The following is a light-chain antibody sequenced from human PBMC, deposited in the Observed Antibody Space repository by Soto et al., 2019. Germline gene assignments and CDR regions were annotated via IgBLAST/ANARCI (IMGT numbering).Light chain of an antibody. CDR3: QQYNSYPWT. J-gene: IGKJ1*01. CDR2: DAS. CDR1: QSISNW. V-gene: IGKV1-5*01. Sequence: DIQMTQSPSTLFASVGDRLTITSRVSQSISNWLAWYQQKPGKAPKVVIYDASSLENGVPSRFSGSGAGTECTRTISSLQPDDFETYFCQQYNSYPWTFGQGTQVDI.